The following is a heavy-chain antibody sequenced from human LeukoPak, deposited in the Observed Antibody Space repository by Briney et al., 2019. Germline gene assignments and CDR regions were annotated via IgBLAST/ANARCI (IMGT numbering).Heavy chain of an antibody. D-gene: IGHD4/OR15-4a*01. V-gene: IGHV3-23*05. CDR3: AKSRFQATNYDY. J-gene: IGHJ4*02. Sequence: GGSLRLSCAASGFXFSSYAISWVRQAPGKGLEWVSGIYGSGGSTYYADSVKGRFTISRDNSKNTLFLQMNSLRAEDTAVYYCAKSRFQATNYDYWGQGTLVTVSS. CDR1: GFXFSSYA. CDR2: IYGSGGST.